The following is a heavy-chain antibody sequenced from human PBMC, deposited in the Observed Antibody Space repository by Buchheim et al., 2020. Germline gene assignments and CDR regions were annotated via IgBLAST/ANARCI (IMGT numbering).Heavy chain of an antibody. D-gene: IGHD2-21*02. CDR1: GFTFSNYW. J-gene: IGHJ4*02. CDR2: IYSDGSST. V-gene: IGHV3-74*01. Sequence: EVQLVESGGGLAQPGGSLRLSCAASGFTFSNYWMHWVRQAPGKGLVWVSLIYSDGSSTNYADSVKGRFTISRGNAKNTLSLQMNSLRAEDTAVYYCARGGFCGGDCPDYWGQGTL. CDR3: ARGGFCGGDCPDY.